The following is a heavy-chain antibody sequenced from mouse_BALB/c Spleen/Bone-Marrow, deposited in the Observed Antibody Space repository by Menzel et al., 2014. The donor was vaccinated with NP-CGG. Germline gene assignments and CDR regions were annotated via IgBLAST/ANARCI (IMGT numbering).Heavy chain of an antibody. J-gene: IGHJ2*01. D-gene: IGHD2-14*01. CDR2: IDPYSGGT. CDR1: GYAFTNYN. CDR3: SRGVLAYFDY. Sequence: EVQLQQSGPELVKPGASVKVSCKASGYAFTNYNMNWVKQSHGKSLEWIGYIDPYSGGTNYNQKFRGKATLTVDKSPSTAYMHLNSLTSEDSAVYYCSRGVLAYFDYWGQGTTLTVSS. V-gene: IGHV1S135*01.